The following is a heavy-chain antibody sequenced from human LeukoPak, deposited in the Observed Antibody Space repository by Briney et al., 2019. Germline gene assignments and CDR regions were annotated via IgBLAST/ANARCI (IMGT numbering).Heavy chain of an antibody. CDR3: ANDPMVRGVIAYYYYYGMDV. CDR1: GFTFSSYS. J-gene: IGHJ6*02. D-gene: IGHD3-10*01. CDR2: ISSSSSYI. Sequence: PGGSLRLSCAASGFTFSSYSMNWVRQAPGKGLEWVSSISSSSSYIYYADSVKGRFTISRDNAKNSLYLQMNSLRAEDTAVYYCANDPMVRGVIAYYYYYGMDVWGQGTTVTVSS. V-gene: IGHV3-21*04.